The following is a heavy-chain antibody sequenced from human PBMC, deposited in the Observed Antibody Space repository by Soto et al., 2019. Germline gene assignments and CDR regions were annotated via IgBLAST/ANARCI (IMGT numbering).Heavy chain of an antibody. D-gene: IGHD3-10*01. Sequence: QVQLQESGPGLVKPSETLSLTCTVSGGSISSGGYYWNWIRQHPGKGLEWIGYIYYSGSTNYNPTLQSRVTISLDPSKNQCAPKLRSVTAADTAVYYGGRDGGYGSGRDYYAYWGQGTLVPVSS. CDR3: GRDGGYGSGRDYYAY. CDR1: GGSISSGGYY. J-gene: IGHJ4*02. CDR2: IYYSGST. V-gene: IGHV4-31*03.